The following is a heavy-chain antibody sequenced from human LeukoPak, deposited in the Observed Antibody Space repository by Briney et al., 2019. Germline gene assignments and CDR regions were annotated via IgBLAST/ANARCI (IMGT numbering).Heavy chain of an antibody. D-gene: IGHD3-3*01. J-gene: IGHJ4*02. CDR2: IYSGGST. V-gene: IGHV3-66*02. CDR1: GFTVSSNY. CDR3: ARAVFGVVIILSY. Sequence: GGSLRLSCAASGFTVSSNYMSWVRQAPGKGLEWVSVIYSGGSTYYADSVKGRFTISRDNSKNTPYLQMNSLRAEDTAVYYRARAVFGVVIILSYWGQGTLVTVSS.